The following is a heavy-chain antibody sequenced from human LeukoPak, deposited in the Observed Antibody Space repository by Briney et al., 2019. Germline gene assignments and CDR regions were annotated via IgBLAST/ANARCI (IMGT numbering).Heavy chain of an antibody. D-gene: IGHD4-11*01. CDR2: IYYSGST. CDR1: GGSISSGDYY. CDR3: ARGPPATVTRPNRGYNWFDP. J-gene: IGHJ5*02. V-gene: IGHV4-30-4*08. Sequence: SQTLSLTCTVSGGSISSGDYYWSWIRQPPGKGLEWIGYIYYSGSTYYNPSLKSRVTISVDTSKNQFSLKLSSVTAADTAVYYCARGPPATVTRPNRGYNWFDPWGQGTLVTLSS.